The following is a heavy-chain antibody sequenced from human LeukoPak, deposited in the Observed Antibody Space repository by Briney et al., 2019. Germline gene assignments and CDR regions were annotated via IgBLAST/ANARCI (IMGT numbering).Heavy chain of an antibody. CDR2: IIPIFGTA. J-gene: IGHJ4*02. CDR3: ASGHDYGDYRPSIDY. Sequence: GASVKVSCKASGGTFSSYAISWVRQAPGQGLEWMGGIIPIFGTANYAQKFQGRVTITADKSTSTAYMELSSLRSEDTAVYYCASGHDYGDYRPSIDYWGQGTLVTVSS. V-gene: IGHV1-69*06. CDR1: GGTFSSYA. D-gene: IGHD4-17*01.